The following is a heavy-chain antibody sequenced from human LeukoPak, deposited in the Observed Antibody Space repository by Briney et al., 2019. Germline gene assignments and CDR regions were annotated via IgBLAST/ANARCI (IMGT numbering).Heavy chain of an antibody. J-gene: IGHJ4*02. D-gene: IGHD1-26*01. V-gene: IGHV1-18*01. Sequence: ASVKVSCKASGYTFTSYGITWVRQAPGQGLEWVGWVSPYRDNTDYARKVQGRVTMTTDTSTSTAYMELRSLRSDDTAVYYCARDRWSGSYYAPFDYWGQGTLVTVSS. CDR1: GYTFTSYG. CDR3: ARDRWSGSYYAPFDY. CDR2: VSPYRDNT.